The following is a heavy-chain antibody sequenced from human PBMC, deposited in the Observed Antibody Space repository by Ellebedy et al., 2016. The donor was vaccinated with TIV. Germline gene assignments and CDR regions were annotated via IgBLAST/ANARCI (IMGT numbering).Heavy chain of an antibody. CDR1: GYTFTGYY. Sequence: ASVKVSCKASGYTFTGYYMHWVRQAPGQGLEWMGWINPNNGGTNYEQKFQGRVTMTRDTSTRTVYMEMSSLRSDDTAVYYCAAFPYISSSSAFWGQGTLVTVSS. CDR3: AAFPYISSSSAF. V-gene: IGHV1-2*02. J-gene: IGHJ4*02. D-gene: IGHD6-6*01. CDR2: INPNNGGT.